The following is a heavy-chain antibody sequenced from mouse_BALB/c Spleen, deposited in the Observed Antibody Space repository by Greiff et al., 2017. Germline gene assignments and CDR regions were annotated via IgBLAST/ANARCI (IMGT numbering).Heavy chain of an antibody. CDR1: GFSLTSYG. CDR3: ASSAIYDGYPFAY. J-gene: IGHJ3*01. V-gene: IGHV2-2*02. CDR2: IWSGGST. D-gene: IGHD2-3*01. Sequence: QVQLQQSGPGLVQPSQSLSITCTVSGFSLTSYGVHWVRQSPGKGLEWLGVIWSGGSTDYNAAFISRLSISKDNSKSQVFFKMNSLQANDTAIYYCASSAIYDGYPFAYWGQGTLVTVSA.